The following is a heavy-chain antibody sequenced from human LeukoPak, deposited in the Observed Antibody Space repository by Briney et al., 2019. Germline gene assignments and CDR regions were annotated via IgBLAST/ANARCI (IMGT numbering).Heavy chain of an antibody. D-gene: IGHD3-22*01. CDR3: ARETLYYYDSSGYGVY. CDR1: GFTFSSYW. V-gene: IGHV3-7*01. CDR2: IKQDGSEK. Sequence: GGSLRLSCAASGFTFSSYWMGWVRQAPGKGLEWVANIKQDGSEKYYVDSVKGRFTISRDNAKNSLYLQMNSLRAEDTAVYYCARETLYYYDSSGYGVYWGQGTLVTVSS. J-gene: IGHJ4*02.